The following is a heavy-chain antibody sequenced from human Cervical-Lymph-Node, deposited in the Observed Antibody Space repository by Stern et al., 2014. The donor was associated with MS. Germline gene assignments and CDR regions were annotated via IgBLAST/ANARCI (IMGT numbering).Heavy chain of an antibody. V-gene: IGHV1-18*01. D-gene: IGHD1-26*01. Sequence: QLVQSGAEVKKPGASVKVSCKASGYTFTHYGISWVRQAPGQGLEWMAWIRAYNAKTDYAQKVQGRVTMTTDTSASTAYMELRSLRSDDTVVYYCARDVEDRELALEDDYYGMDAWGQGTTVIVS. CDR3: ARDVEDRELALEDDYYGMDA. CDR2: IRAYNAKT. CDR1: GYTFTHYG. J-gene: IGHJ6*02.